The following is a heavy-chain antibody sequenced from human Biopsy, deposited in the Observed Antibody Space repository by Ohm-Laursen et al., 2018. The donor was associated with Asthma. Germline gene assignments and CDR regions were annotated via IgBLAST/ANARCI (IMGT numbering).Heavy chain of an antibody. CDR3: ARDPAGYYYFDY. J-gene: IGHJ4*02. D-gene: IGHD3-22*01. CDR2: IWYDGSNK. Sequence: SLRLSCAASGFTFSSYGMHWVRQAPGKGLEWVAVIWYDGSNKYYADSVKGRFTISRENSKNTLYLQMNSLRAEDTAVYYCARDPAGYYYFDYWGQGTLVTVSS. CDR1: GFTFSSYG. V-gene: IGHV3-33*01.